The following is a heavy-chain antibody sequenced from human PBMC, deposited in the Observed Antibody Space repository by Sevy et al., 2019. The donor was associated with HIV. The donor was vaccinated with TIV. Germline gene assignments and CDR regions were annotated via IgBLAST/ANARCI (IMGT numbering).Heavy chain of an antibody. J-gene: IGHJ1*01. CDR3: AKRQTYYYDSSGYLEYFQH. CDR1: GFTFSSYA. D-gene: IGHD3-22*01. V-gene: IGHV3-23*01. CDR2: ISGSGGST. Sequence: WGSLRLSSAASGFTFSSYAMSWVRQAPGKGLEWVSAISGSGGSTYYADSVKGRFTISRDNSKNTLYLQMNSLRAEDTAVYYCAKRQTYYYDSSGYLEYFQHWGQGTLVTVSS.